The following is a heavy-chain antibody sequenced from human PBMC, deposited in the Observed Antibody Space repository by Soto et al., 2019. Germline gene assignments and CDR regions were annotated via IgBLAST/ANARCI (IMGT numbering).Heavy chain of an antibody. J-gene: IGHJ6*02. V-gene: IGHV4-34*01. Sequence: QVQLQQWGAGLLKPSETLSLTCAVYGGSFSGYFWSWVRQPPGKGLEWIGEINHSGSTNYNPSLKSRVTISVDTSKNQFSLKLSSVTAADAAVYYWAEGRGSTQLLRTYYYYGMDVWGQGTKVNVSS. CDR3: AEGRGSTQLLRTYYYYGMDV. D-gene: IGHD2-2*01. CDR1: GGSFSGYF. CDR2: INHSGST.